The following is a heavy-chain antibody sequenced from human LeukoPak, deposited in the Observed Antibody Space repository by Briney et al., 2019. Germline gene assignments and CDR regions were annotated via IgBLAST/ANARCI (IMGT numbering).Heavy chain of an antibody. V-gene: IGHV3-11*04. CDR3: ARDEGSGYGGNSRSDY. Sequence: GGSLRLSCAASGFTFSDYYMSWIRQAPGKGLEWVSYIRSSSSSIYYADSVKGRFTISRDNAKNSLYLQMNSLRAEDTAVYYCARDEGSGYGGNSRSDYWGQGTLVTVSS. J-gene: IGHJ4*02. D-gene: IGHD4-23*01. CDR2: IRSSSSSI. CDR1: GFTFSDYY.